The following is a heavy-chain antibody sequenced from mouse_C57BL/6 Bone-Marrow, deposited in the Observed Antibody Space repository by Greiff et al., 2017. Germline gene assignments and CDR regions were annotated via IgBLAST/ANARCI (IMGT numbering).Heavy chain of an antibody. CDR2: LDPSDSYT. J-gene: IGHJ3*01. V-gene: IGHV1-69*01. CDR1: GYTFTSYW. CDR3: ARREGYDFLAY. D-gene: IGHD2-2*01. Sequence: QVQLQQPGAELVMPGASVKLSCKASGYTFTSYWMHWVKQRPGQGLEWIGELDPSDSYTNYNQKFKGKSTLTVDKSSSTAYMQLSSLTSEDSAVYYCARREGYDFLAYWGKGTLVTVSA.